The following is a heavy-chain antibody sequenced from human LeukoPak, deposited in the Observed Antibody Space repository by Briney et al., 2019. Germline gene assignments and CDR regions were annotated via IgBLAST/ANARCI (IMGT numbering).Heavy chain of an antibody. CDR3: ARVGIGVIDAFDI. CDR1: GFTFSSYS. CDR2: ISSSSSYI. D-gene: IGHD3-10*01. V-gene: IGHV3-21*01. J-gene: IGHJ3*02. Sequence: GGSLRLSCAASGFTFSSYSMNWVRQAPGKGLEWVSSISSSSSYIYYADSVKGRFTISRDNAKNSLYLQMSSLRAEDTAVYYCARVGIGVIDAFDIWGQGTMVTVSS.